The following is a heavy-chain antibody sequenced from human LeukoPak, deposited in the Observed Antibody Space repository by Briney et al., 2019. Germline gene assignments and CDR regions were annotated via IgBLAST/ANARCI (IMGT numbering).Heavy chain of an antibody. CDR2: INEDGRAK. J-gene: IGHJ4*02. Sequence: GGSLRLSCVASGFTFSTCWMSWVRQAPGKGLEWVANINEDGRAKYYVDSVMGRFTISRDNAKNSLYLQMNSLRAEDTAVYYCARPYYGSADYWGQGTLVTVSS. V-gene: IGHV3-7*03. CDR1: GFTFSTCW. CDR3: ARPYYGSADY. D-gene: IGHD3-10*01.